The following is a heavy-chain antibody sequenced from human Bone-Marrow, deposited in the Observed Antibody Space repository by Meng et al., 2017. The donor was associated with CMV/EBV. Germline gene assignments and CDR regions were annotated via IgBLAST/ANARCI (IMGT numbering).Heavy chain of an antibody. CDR3: ARVKGDTAMVGDAFAI. Sequence: ASVKVSCKASGYTFTGYYMHWVRQAPGQGLEWMGWINPNSGGTNYAQKFQGRVTMTRDTSISTAYMELSRLRSDDTAVYYCARVKGDTAMVGDAFAIWGQGPRVTCSS. V-gene: IGHV1-2*02. D-gene: IGHD5-18*01. J-gene: IGHJ3*02. CDR1: GYTFTGYY. CDR2: INPNSGGT.